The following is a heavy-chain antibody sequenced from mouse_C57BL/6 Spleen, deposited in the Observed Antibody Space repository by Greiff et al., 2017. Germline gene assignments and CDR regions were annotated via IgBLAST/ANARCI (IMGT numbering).Heavy chain of an antibody. J-gene: IGHJ2*01. V-gene: IGHV1-66*01. CDR2: IYPGSGNT. D-gene: IGHD1-1*02. CDR1: GYSFTSYY. CDR3: ARGVGSSPYFDY. Sequence: QVQLKESGPELVKPGASVKISCKASGYSFTSYYIHWVKQRPGQGLEWIGWIYPGSGNTKYNEKFKGKATLTADTSSSTAYMQLSSLTSEDSAVYYCARGVGSSPYFDYWGQGTTLTVSS.